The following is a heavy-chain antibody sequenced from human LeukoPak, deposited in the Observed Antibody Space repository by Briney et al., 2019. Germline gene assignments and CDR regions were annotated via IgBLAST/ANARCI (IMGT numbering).Heavy chain of an antibody. CDR2: FDPEDKEI. V-gene: IGHV1-24*01. CDR3: ATDRSGYDLGYYGLDV. D-gene: IGHD5-12*01. Sequence: GASVKVSCKVSGNPLSEVSLHWVRQAPGKGLEWMGGFDPEDKEIIYAPKFQARVTLTADESTNTVFMRLTSLRSDDTAVYYCATDRSGYDLGYYGLDVWGRGTTVTVS. CDR1: GNPLSEVS. J-gene: IGHJ6*02.